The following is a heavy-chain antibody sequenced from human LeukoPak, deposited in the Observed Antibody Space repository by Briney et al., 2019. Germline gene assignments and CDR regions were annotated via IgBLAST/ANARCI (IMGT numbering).Heavy chain of an antibody. D-gene: IGHD3-22*01. Sequence: ASVKVSFKASGYTLTGYYIHWVRQAPAQGLDWMGWINPNSGATYYAQNFQGRVTMTRDTSLSTAYMDLSRLRSDDTAVYYCARAYDTSGNLDYWGRGTLVTVSS. CDR2: INPNSGAT. CDR3: ARAYDTSGNLDY. J-gene: IGHJ4*02. V-gene: IGHV1-2*02. CDR1: GYTLTGYY.